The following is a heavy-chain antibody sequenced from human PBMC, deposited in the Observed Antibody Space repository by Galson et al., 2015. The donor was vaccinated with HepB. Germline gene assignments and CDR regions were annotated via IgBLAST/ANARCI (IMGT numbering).Heavy chain of an antibody. D-gene: IGHD3-3*01. CDR3: VKEGSWFGADWFDP. J-gene: IGHJ5*02. V-gene: IGHV3-23*01. Sequence: SLRLSCAGSGFIFRHHAMAWIRQAPGKGLEWVSGINGRGSTRSYSDAVKGRFSISRDNSKDTVFLQMDNLRAEDTAVYYCVKEGSWFGADWFDPWGQGALVTVS. CDR1: GFIFRHHA. CDR2: INGRGSTR.